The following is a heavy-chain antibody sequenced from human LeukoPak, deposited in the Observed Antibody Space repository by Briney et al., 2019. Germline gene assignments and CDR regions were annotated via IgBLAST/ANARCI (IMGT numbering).Heavy chain of an antibody. J-gene: IGHJ4*02. CDR3: ARDLYSSSPDN. Sequence: GGSLRLSCAASGFTLSTYGMTWVRQAPGKGLEWLSLISASGGSTYYADSVKGRFTISRDNSKSTLSLQLNSLRAEDTAIYYCARDLYSSSPDNWGQGTLVTVPS. CDR2: ISASGGST. V-gene: IGHV3-23*01. D-gene: IGHD6-6*01. CDR1: GFTLSTYG.